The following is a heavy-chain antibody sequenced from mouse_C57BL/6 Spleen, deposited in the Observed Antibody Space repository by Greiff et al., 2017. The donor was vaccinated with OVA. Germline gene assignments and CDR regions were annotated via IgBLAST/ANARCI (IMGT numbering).Heavy chain of an antibody. V-gene: IGHV1-64*01. CDR2: IHPNSGST. J-gene: IGHJ1*03. CDR3: ARGGGRSYNGYFDV. Sequence: QVQLQQPGAELVKPGASVKLSCKASGYTFTSYWMHWVKQRPGQGLEWIGMIHPNSGSTNYNEKFKSKATLTVDKSSSTAYMQLSSLTSEDSAVYYCARGGGRSYNGYFDVWGTGTTVTVSS. CDR1: GYTFTSYW. D-gene: IGHD1-1*01.